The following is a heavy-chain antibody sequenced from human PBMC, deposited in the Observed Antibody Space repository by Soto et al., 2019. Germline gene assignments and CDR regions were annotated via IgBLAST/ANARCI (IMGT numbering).Heavy chain of an antibody. D-gene: IGHD3-16*02. CDR1: GYTFTSYG. CDR3: ARAPVTFGGVIAQYFDD. CDR2: INAANGDT. Sequence: ASVKVSCKASGYTFTSYGIHWVRQAPGQRLEWMGWINAANGDTKYSPKFQGRVTITRDTSASTAYMELSSLRSEDTAVYYCARAPVTFGGVIAQYFDDWGQGTLVTVSS. V-gene: IGHV1-3*01. J-gene: IGHJ4*02.